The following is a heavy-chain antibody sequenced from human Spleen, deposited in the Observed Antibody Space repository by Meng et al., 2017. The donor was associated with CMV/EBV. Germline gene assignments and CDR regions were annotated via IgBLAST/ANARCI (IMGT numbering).Heavy chain of an antibody. CDR3: AREGIWGDFDY. Sequence: SCKASGDTFTGYYMNWVRQAQGEEREWMGWINPNSGSTNYAQKLQGRVTMTRDKAISTAYMELSRLRSDDTAVYYCAREGIWGDFDYWGQGTLVTVSS. CDR2: INPNSGST. D-gene: IGHD7-27*01. J-gene: IGHJ4*02. V-gene: IGHV1-2*02. CDR1: GDTFTGYY.